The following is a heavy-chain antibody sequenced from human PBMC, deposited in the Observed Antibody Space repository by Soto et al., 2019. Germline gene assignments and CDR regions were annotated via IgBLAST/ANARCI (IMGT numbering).Heavy chain of an antibody. CDR2: IYYSGST. CDR3: ARMGLVGPYWYFDL. D-gene: IGHD1-26*01. CDR1: GVSITSYY. V-gene: IGHV4-59*01. Sequence: SLTCTVSGVSITSYYWSWIRQPPGKGLEWLGYIYYSGSTNYNPSLKSRVTISVDTSKHQFSLKLSSVTAADTAVYYCARMGLVGPYWYFDLWGRGTRVTVPQ. J-gene: IGHJ2*01.